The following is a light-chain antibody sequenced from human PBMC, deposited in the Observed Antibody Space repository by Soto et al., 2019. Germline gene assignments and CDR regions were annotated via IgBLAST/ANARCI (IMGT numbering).Light chain of an antibody. J-gene: IGKJ4*01. CDR3: QQSSSTPQT. CDR2: VAS. CDR1: QSIGNY. Sequence: IQMIQTTTSLSASDGDRVTSTWRASQSIGNYLSWYQQKPGKAPKLLINVASTLQSGVPSRFSGSGSGTDFTLAISSLQPEDFATYYCQQSSSTPQTVGGGTKVDNK. V-gene: IGKV1-39*01.